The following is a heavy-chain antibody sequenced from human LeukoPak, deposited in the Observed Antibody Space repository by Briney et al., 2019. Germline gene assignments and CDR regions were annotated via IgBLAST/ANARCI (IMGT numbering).Heavy chain of an antibody. V-gene: IGHV3-74*01. CDR2: KSSDGSNT. CDR3: AKDRANWAIDD. J-gene: IGHJ4*02. D-gene: IGHD2-2*02. CDR1: GFDLSAYW. Sequence: GGSLRLSCAASGFDLSAYWMHWVRQVPGKGLVWVSRKSSDGSNTNYADSVKGRFTVSRDNAKNTLYLQMNSLRVEDTALYYCAKDRANWAIDDWGQGTQVTVSS.